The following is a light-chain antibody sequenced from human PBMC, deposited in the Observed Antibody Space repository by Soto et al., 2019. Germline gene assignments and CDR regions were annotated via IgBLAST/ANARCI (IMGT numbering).Light chain of an antibody. CDR3: QQYTDWPYT. V-gene: IGKV3-15*01. J-gene: IGKJ2*01. CDR2: GAS. Sequence: EVVMTQSPATLSVSPGERATLSCRASQNIRSNLAWYQQKPGQAPRLLIYGASTRATGIPARFSGSGSGTEFTLTISSLQSEDFAVYYCQQYTDWPYTFGQGTELEIK. CDR1: QNIRSN.